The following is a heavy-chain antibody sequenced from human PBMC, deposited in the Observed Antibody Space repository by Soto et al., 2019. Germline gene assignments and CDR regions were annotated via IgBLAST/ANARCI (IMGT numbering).Heavy chain of an antibody. D-gene: IGHD6-6*01. Sequence: EVQLLESGGGLVQPGGSLRLSCAASGFTFSTYAMSWVRQAPGKGLEWVSAISGSGANTFYADHVKGRFTISRDNSKNALNMKMNTPRAEDTAVYSCAYQPCMRCSCDCGGQGTLDTVYS. CDR1: GFTFSTYA. CDR2: ISGSGANT. CDR3: AYQPCMRCSCDC. V-gene: IGHV3-23*01. J-gene: IGHJ4*02.